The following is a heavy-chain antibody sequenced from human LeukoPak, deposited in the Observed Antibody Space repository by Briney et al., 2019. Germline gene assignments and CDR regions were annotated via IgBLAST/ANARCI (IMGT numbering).Heavy chain of an antibody. D-gene: IGHD3-10*01. CDR3: ASTGSG. J-gene: IGHJ4*02. CDR1: GCTFSNYW. Sequence: GGSLRLSCAASGCTFSNYWMSWVRQAPGKGLEWVANIKQDGSEKYYVDSVKGRLTISRDNAKNSVYLQMNSLRGEDTAVYYCASTGSGWGQGTLVTVSS. V-gene: IGHV3-7*01. CDR2: IKQDGSEK.